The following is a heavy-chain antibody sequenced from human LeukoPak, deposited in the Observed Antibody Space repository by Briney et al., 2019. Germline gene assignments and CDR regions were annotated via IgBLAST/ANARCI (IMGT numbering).Heavy chain of an antibody. D-gene: IGHD4-17*01. CDR3: ARDLVTVTKGFDI. Sequence: SETLSLTCAVSADSFSSHYWTWIRQSPRKGLEWIGYISYIGSTNYNPSLKSRVTISIDTSKNQFSLKLRSVTAADTAVYYCARDLVTVTKGFDIWGQGTMVSVSS. V-gene: IGHV4-59*11. CDR1: ADSFSSHY. J-gene: IGHJ3*02. CDR2: ISYIGST.